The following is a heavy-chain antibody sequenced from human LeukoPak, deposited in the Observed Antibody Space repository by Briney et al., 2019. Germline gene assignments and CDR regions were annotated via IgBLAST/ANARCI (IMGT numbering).Heavy chain of an antibody. D-gene: IGHD6-13*01. CDR2: INHSGST. V-gene: IGHV4-34*01. J-gene: IGHJ5*02. Sequence: SETLSLTCAVYGGSFSGYYWSWIRQAPGKGLEWIGEINHSGSTNYNPSLKSRVTISVDTSKNQSSLTLTSVTAADTAVYYCARSGVAAAGTGWFDPWGQGTLITVSS. CDR1: GGSFSGYY. CDR3: ARSGVAAAGTGWFDP.